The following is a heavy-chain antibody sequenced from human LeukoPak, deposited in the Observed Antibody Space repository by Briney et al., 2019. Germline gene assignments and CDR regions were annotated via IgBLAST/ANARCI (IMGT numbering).Heavy chain of an antibody. CDR3: AKMKGHPLPKYYMDV. CDR1: GFTFSGFA. V-gene: IGHV3-23*01. CDR2: ISGSGDNT. Sequence: QPGGSLRLSRAASGFTFSGFAMSWVRRTPGKGLEWVSGISGSGDNTLYADSVKGRFTISRDNSKNTLYLEMNSLRAEDTAIYYCAKMKGHPLPKYYMDVWGQGTTVTVSS. D-gene: IGHD1-26*01. J-gene: IGHJ6*01.